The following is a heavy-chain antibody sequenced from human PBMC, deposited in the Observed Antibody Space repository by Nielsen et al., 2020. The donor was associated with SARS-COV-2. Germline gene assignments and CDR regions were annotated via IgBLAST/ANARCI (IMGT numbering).Heavy chain of an antibody. CDR3: AKDDAYNWGDVSLFGTPDY. CDR2: ISYDGSNT. J-gene: IGHJ4*02. Sequence: GESLKISCAASGFTFSSYGMHWVRQAPGKGLEWVAVISYDGSNTYYADSVRGRFTISRDNSKNTLFLHMNSLRAQDTAVYYCAKDDAYNWGDVSLFGTPDYWGQGTLVTVSS. D-gene: IGHD1-1*01. V-gene: IGHV3-30*18. CDR1: GFTFSSYG.